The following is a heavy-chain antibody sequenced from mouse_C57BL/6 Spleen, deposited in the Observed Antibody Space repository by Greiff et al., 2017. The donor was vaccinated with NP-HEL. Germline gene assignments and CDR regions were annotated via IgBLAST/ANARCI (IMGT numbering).Heavy chain of an antibody. CDR1: GYSFTGYY. J-gene: IGHJ3*01. CDR3: ARPSTGAWFAY. Sequence: VQLQQSGPELVKPGASVKISCKASGYSFTGYYMNWVKQSPEKSLEWIGEINPSTGGTTYNQKFKAKATLTVDKSSSTAYMHLKSLTSEDSAVYDCARPSTGAWFAYWGQGTLVTVSA. V-gene: IGHV1-42*01. D-gene: IGHD4-1*02. CDR2: INPSTGGT.